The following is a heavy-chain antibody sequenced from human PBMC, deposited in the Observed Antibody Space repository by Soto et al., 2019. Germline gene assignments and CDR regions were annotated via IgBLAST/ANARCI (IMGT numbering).Heavy chain of an antibody. CDR2: IYTSGST. V-gene: IGHV4-4*07. D-gene: IGHD3-9*01. CDR3: ARDSSDYDILTGYYGWDYYYYGMDV. J-gene: IGHJ6*02. Sequence: SETLSLTCTVSGGSISSYYWSWIRQPAGKGLEWIGRIYTSGSTNYNPSLKSRVTMSVDTSKNQFSLKLSAVTAADTAVYYCARDSSDYDILTGYYGWDYYYYGMDVWGQGTPVTVSS. CDR1: GGSISSYY.